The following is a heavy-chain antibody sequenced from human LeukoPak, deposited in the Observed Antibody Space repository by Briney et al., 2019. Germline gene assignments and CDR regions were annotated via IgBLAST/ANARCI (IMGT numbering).Heavy chain of an antibody. Sequence: SETLSLTCTVSGGSISSSSYYWGWIRQPPGKGLEGIGSIYYSGSTYYNPPLKSRVTISVDTSKNQFSLKLSSVTAADTAVYYCARKTRLRRSTNPYYYYGMDVWGQGTTVTVSS. CDR2: IYYSGST. D-gene: IGHD1-7*01. V-gene: IGHV4-39*07. CDR1: GGSISSSSYY. J-gene: IGHJ6*02. CDR3: ARKTRLRRSTNPYYYYGMDV.